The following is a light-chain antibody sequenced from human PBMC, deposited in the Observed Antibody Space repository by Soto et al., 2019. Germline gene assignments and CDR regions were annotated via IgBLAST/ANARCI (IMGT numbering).Light chain of an antibody. Sequence: DIQMTQSPSTLSASVGDRVTITCRASQSISSWLAWYQQKPGKAPKLLIYDASSLESGVPSGFSGSGSGTEFTLTISCLQPDDFATYCCLQYNIFWPFG. CDR3: LQYNIFWP. J-gene: IGKJ2*01. CDR2: DAS. CDR1: QSISSW. V-gene: IGKV1-5*01.